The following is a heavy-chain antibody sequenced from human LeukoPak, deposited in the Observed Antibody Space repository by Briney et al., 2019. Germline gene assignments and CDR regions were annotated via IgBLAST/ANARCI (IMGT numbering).Heavy chain of an antibody. CDR1: GYTFTSYG. CDR3: ARGPITTIGPDY. CDR2: ISAYNGNT. D-gene: IGHD3-22*01. J-gene: IGHJ4*02. V-gene: IGHV1-18*01. Sequence: GASVKVSCKASGYTFTSYGISWVRQAPGQGLEWMGWISAYNGNTNYAQKFQGRVTITADESTSTAYMELSSLRSEDTAVYYCARGPITTIGPDYWGQGTLVTVSS.